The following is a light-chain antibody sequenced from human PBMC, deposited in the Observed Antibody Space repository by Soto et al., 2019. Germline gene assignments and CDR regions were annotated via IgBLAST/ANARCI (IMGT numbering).Light chain of an antibody. J-gene: IGLJ2*01. V-gene: IGLV1-44*01. CDR2: NNN. Sequence: QSVLTQPPSASGTPGQRVTISCSGGSSNIETNTVDWYQHLPGTAPKVLIFNNNQRPSGVPDRFSGSKSGTSASLAISGLQSEDEAHYYCAVWDDSLSGMVFGGGTKLTVL. CDR1: SSNIETNT. CDR3: AVWDDSLSGMV.